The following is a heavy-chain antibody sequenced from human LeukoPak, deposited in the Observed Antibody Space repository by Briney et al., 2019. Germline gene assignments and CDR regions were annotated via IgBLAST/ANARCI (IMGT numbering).Heavy chain of an antibody. D-gene: IGHD3-3*01. CDR1: GYTFTSYA. J-gene: IGHJ5*02. V-gene: IGHV1-3*01. Sequence: ASVKVSCKASGYTFTSYAMHLVRQAPGQRLEWMGWINAGNGNTKYSQKFQGRVTITRDTSARTAYMELSSLRSEDTAVYYCARGAAPFYDFWSGYYDNNWFDPWGQGTLVTVSS. CDR3: ARGAAPFYDFWSGYYDNNWFDP. CDR2: INAGNGNT.